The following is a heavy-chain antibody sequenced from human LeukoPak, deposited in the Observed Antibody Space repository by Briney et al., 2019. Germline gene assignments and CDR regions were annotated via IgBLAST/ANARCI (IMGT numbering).Heavy chain of an antibody. V-gene: IGHV1-69*13. J-gene: IGHJ6*02. CDR2: IIPIFGTA. CDR1: GGTFSSYA. D-gene: IGHD6-13*01. Sequence: GASVKVSCKASGGTFSSYAISWVRQAPGQGLEWMGGIIPIFGTANYAQKFQGRVKITADESTSTAYMELSSLRSEDTAVYYCARYSSSWYRDYYYGMDVWGQGTTVTVSS. CDR3: ARYSSSWYRDYYYGMDV.